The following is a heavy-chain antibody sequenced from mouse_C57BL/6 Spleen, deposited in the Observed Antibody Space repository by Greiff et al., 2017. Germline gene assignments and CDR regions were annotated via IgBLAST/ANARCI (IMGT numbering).Heavy chain of an antibody. V-gene: IGHV5-6*01. CDR3: ARAGYYGSSLFDV. D-gene: IGHD1-1*01. CDR1: GFTFSSYG. J-gene: IGHJ1*03. CDR2: ISSGGSYT. Sequence: EVKVVESGGDLVKPGGSLKLSCAASGFTFSSYGMSWVRQTPDQRLEWVATISSGGSYTYYPDSVKGRVTISRDNAKNTLYLQMSSLTSEDTAMYFCARAGYYGSSLFDVWGTGTTGTVSS.